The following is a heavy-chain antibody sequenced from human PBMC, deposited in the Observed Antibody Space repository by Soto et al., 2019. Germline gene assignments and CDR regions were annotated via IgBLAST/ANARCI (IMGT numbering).Heavy chain of an antibody. V-gene: IGHV4-59*01. CDR3: AREVPGITFFGGVKGWFAP. J-gene: IGHJ5*02. D-gene: IGHD3-3*01. CDR2: IYYSGST. CDR1: GGSISSYY. Sequence: SETLSLTCTVSGGSISSYYWSWIRQPPGKGLEWIGYIYYSGSTNYNPSLKSRVTISVDTSKNQFSLKLSSVTAADTAVYYCAREVPGITFFGGVKGWFAPWGRETLFTVSS.